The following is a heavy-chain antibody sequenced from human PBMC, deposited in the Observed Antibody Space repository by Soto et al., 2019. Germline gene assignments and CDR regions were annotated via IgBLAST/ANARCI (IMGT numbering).Heavy chain of an antibody. Sequence: QVQLVESGGGVVQPGRSLRLSCAASGFTFSRYGMHWVRQAPGKGLEWVAVISYDGTNRNHADSVKGRFTISRDNSKNTLHLQMNSLISEDTAVYYCAKDQSGYDHYAMDVWGQGTAVTVSS. D-gene: IGHD3-3*01. CDR3: AKDQSGYDHYAMDV. J-gene: IGHJ6*02. CDR2: ISYDGTNR. V-gene: IGHV3-30*18. CDR1: GFTFSRYG.